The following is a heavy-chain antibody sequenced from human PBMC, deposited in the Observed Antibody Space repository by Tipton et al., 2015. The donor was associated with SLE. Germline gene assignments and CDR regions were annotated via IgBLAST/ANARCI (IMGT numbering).Heavy chain of an antibody. D-gene: IGHD5-12*01. CDR2: IYTGGRT. Sequence: TLSLTCTVSGGSIIGYYWSWIRQPAGKGPEWIGRIYTGGRTIHNPSLNSRVTMSLDTSKSQFSLKLTSVTAADTAVYYCARRTSGYAPDYWGQGTLVTVSS. J-gene: IGHJ4*02. CDR1: GGSIIGYY. V-gene: IGHV4-4*07. CDR3: ARRTSGYAPDY.